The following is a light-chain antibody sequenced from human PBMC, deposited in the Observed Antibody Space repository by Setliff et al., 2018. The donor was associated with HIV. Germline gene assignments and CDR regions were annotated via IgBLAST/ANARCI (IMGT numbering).Light chain of an antibody. CDR2: DVS. J-gene: IGLJ1*01. V-gene: IGLV2-11*01. Sequence: QSALAQPRSVSGSPGQSVTISCTGTSRDIGAYNYVSWYQQHPDKAPKLIIYDVSRRPSGVPDRFSGSKSGNTASLTISGLQAEDEADYYCSSYAGTFTLYALGTGTQLTVL. CDR1: SRDIGAYNY. CDR3: SSYAGTFTLYA.